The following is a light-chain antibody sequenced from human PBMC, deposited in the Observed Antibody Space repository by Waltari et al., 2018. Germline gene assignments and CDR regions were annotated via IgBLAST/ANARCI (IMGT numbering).Light chain of an antibody. CDR2: DAS. Sequence: IQMTQSPSSLSASIGDRVTITCRARKDIRKNLSWFQERPGKAPKLLIYDASNLEAGVPSRVSGTGSGTDFSLTISSLQPEDSATYYCQHYNNLPCTFSQGTKLQIK. V-gene: IGKV1-33*01. CDR1: KDIRKN. CDR3: QHYNNLPCT. J-gene: IGKJ2*02.